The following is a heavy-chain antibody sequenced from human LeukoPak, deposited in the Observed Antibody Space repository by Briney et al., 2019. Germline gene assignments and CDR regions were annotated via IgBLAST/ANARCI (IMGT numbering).Heavy chain of an antibody. CDR3: ARAGYYYDSSGLDY. CDR1: GGSISSYY. CDR2: IYTSGST. J-gene: IGHJ4*02. V-gene: IGHV4-4*07. D-gene: IGHD3-22*01. Sequence: SETLSLTCSVSGGSISSYYWSWIRQPAGKGLEWIGRIYTSGSTNYNPSLKSRVTMSGDTSKNQFSLKLSSVTAADTAVYYCARAGYYYDSSGLDYWGQGTLVTVSS.